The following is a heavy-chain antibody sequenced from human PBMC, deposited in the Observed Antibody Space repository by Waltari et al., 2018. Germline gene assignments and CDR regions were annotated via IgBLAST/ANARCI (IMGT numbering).Heavy chain of an antibody. CDR3: ARAVDYRLFGWFDP. D-gene: IGHD4-4*01. V-gene: IGHV4-30-2*01. Sequence: QLQLQESGSGLVKPSQTLSLTCAVPGGSISSGGYSWSWIRQPPGKGLEWIGYSYNSGSTYYNPSLKSRVTISVDRSKNQFSLKLSSVTAAETAVYYCARAVDYRLFGWFDPWGQGTLVTVSS. J-gene: IGHJ5*02. CDR1: GGSISSGGYS. CDR2: SYNSGST.